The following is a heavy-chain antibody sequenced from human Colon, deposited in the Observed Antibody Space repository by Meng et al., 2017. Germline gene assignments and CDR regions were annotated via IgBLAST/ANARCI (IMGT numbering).Heavy chain of an antibody. CDR1: GFRFSDFS. CDR2: ISSSGNII. D-gene: IGHD6-13*01. Sequence: DVQVGESWGGLVKPGGSLRLSCVASGFRFSDFSMTWVRQAPGKGLEWVSSISSSGNIIHYADSVRGRLIISRDNAKESVHLQMNDLRVEDTAMYYCTRSRPTSWACWGQGTLVTVSS. CDR3: TRSRPTSWAC. V-gene: IGHV3-21*01. J-gene: IGHJ4*02.